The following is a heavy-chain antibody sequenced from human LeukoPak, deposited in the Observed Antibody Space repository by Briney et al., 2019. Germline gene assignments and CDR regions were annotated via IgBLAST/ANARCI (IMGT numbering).Heavy chain of an antibody. D-gene: IGHD6-19*01. CDR2: IYSGGST. V-gene: IGHV3-53*01. Sequence: GGSLRLSCAASGFTVSSNYMSWVRQAPGKGLEWVSIIYSGGSTYYADSVKGRFTISRDNSKNTLYLQMNSLRAEDTAMYYCARDSGGGWFFDYWGQGTLVTVSS. J-gene: IGHJ4*02. CDR3: ARDSGGGWFFDY. CDR1: GFTVSSNY.